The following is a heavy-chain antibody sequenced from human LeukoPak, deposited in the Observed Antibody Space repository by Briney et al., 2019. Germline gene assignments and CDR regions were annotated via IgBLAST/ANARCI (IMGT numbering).Heavy chain of an antibody. Sequence: PGGSLRLSCAASGFTFSSYAMSWVRQAPGKGLEWVSAISGSGGSTYYADSVKGRFTISRDNSKNTLYLQMNSLRAEDTAVYYCAKYNWAARTPYYSYYGMDVWGQGTTVTVSS. CDR3: AKYNWAARTPYYSYYGMDV. J-gene: IGHJ6*02. CDR1: GFTFSSYA. D-gene: IGHD1-20*01. CDR2: ISGSGGST. V-gene: IGHV3-23*01.